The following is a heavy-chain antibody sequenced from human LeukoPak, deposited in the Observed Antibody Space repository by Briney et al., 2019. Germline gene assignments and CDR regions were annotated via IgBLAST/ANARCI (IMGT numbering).Heavy chain of an antibody. CDR2: IIPIFGTA. CDR3: ASQRLSNYVFHNWLDP. D-gene: IGHD4-11*01. CDR1: GGTFSSYA. Sequence: SVKVSCKASGGTFSSYAISWVRQAPGQGLEWMGRIIPIFGTANYAQKFQGRVTITTDESTSTAYMELSSLRSEDTAVYYCASQRLSNYVFHNWLDPWGQGTLVTVSS. V-gene: IGHV1-69*05. J-gene: IGHJ5*02.